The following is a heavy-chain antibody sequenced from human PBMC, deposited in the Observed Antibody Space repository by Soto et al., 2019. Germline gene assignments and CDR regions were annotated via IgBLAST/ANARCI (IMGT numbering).Heavy chain of an antibody. CDR1: GGIFSTYA. V-gene: IGHV1-69*01. Sequence: QVQLVQSGAEVKKPGSSVKVSCKASGGIFSTYAISWLRQAPGQGLEWMGGIIPLFGTPNYAQRFQGRVTITADESKSTAYMDLSRLRYEDTAVYYCARDRDDYGSGNYYNRIDFWGQGTLVTVSS. CDR2: IIPLFGTP. CDR3: ARDRDDYGSGNYYNRIDF. D-gene: IGHD3-10*01. J-gene: IGHJ4*02.